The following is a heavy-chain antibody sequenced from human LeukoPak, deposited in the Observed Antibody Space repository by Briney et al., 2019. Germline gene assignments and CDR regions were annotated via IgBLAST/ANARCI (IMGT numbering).Heavy chain of an antibody. CDR3: ARELSGIAVAGGLIY. V-gene: IGHV3-66*01. J-gene: IGHJ4*02. D-gene: IGHD6-19*01. CDR2: IYSGGST. Sequence: GGSLRLSCAASGFTVSSNYMSWVRQAPGKGLEWVSVIYSGGSTYYADSVKGRFTISRDNSKNTLYLQMNSLRAEDTAVYYCARELSGIAVAGGLIYWGQGTLVTVSS. CDR1: GFTVSSNY.